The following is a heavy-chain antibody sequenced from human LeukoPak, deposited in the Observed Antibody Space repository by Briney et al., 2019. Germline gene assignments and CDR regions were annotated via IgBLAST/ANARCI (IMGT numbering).Heavy chain of an antibody. Sequence: GGSLRLSCAASGFTFSSYAMHWVRQAPGKGLEWVAVISYDGSNKCHADSVKGRFTISRDNSKNTLYLQMNSLRAEDTAVYYCARESVGDYYGSGGWGYYFDYWGQGTLVTVSS. V-gene: IGHV3-30-3*01. CDR3: ARESVGDYYGSGGWGYYFDY. D-gene: IGHD3-10*01. CDR2: ISYDGSNK. CDR1: GFTFSSYA. J-gene: IGHJ4*02.